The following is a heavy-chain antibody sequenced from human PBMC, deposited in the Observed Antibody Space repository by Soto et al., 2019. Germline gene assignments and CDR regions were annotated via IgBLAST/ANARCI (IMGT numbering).Heavy chain of an antibody. Sequence: GGSLRLSCAASGFTFSDFAMSCVRQAPGEGLEWVSGIFGGGFVAFYAGSVSGRFTISRDNSRNTLYLQMDSLRAEDAAVYYCAKQRGHPLESYSLEYWGQGTMVTVSS. J-gene: IGHJ4*02. CDR2: IFGGGFVA. V-gene: IGHV3-23*01. CDR3: AKQRGHPLESYSLEY. CDR1: GFTFSDFA.